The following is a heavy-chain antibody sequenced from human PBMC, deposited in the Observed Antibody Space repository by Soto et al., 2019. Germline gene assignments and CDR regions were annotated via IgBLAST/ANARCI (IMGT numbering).Heavy chain of an antibody. V-gene: IGHV1-69*01. J-gene: IGHJ4*02. CDR1: GGTFSSYA. CDR2: IIPIFGTA. Sequence: QVQLVQSGAEVKKPGSSVKVSCKASGGTFSSYAISWVRQAPGQGLEWMGVIIPIFGTANYAQKFQGRVTITADESTSTAYMELSSLRSEDTAVYYCASGPTYSSGWDFDYWGQGTLVTVSS. D-gene: IGHD6-19*01. CDR3: ASGPTYSSGWDFDY.